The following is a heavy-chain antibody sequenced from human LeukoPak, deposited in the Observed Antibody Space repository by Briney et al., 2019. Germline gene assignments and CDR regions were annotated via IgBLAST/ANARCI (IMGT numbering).Heavy chain of an antibody. CDR3: AKTRDWYPDY. J-gene: IGHJ4*02. D-gene: IGHD2-21*02. CDR1: GFTFSDYA. V-gene: IGHV3-23*01. CDR2: ISGGGGST. Sequence: GGSLRLSCAVSGFTFSDYAVTWVRQAPGKGLEWVSTISGGGGSTYYADSVKGRFTISKDNSKNTLHLQMNSLRAEDTAVYYCAKTRDWYPDYWGQGTLVTVSS.